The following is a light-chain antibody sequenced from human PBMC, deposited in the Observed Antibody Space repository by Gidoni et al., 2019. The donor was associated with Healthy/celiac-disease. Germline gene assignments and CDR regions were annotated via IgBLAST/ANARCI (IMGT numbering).Light chain of an antibody. V-gene: IGKV4-1*01. Sequence: DIVMTQSPDSLSLSLAERATINCKSSPSVFSSSNNKNFLACYQQKPGQPPKRLIYWASTRESGVPDRFSGSGSGTDFTLTISSMQAEDVAVYYCQQYYSRGTFXQXTKVEI. CDR2: WAS. J-gene: IGKJ1*01. CDR3: QQYYSRGT. CDR1: PSVFSSSNNKNF.